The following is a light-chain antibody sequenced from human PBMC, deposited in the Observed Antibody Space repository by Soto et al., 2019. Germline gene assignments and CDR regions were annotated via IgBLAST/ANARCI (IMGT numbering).Light chain of an antibody. V-gene: IGLV1-51*01. CDR2: DDN. CDR3: GSLDSSLSAYV. Sequence: QSLLTQPPSVSEAPGQKATISCSGGSSNIGGNSVSWYQQLPGTAPKLLIYDDNKRPSGIPDRFSGSKSGTSATLGITGFQTGDEADYYCGSLDSSLSAYVFGTGIKVTVL. J-gene: IGLJ1*01. CDR1: SSNIGGNS.